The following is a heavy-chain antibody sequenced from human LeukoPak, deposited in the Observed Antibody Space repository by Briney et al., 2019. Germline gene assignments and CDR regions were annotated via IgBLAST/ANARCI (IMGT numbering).Heavy chain of an antibody. CDR2: FDPEDGET. Sequence: ASVKVSCKVSGYTLTELSMHWVRQAPGKGLEWMGGFDPEDGETIYAQKFQGRVTMTEDTSTDTAYMELSSLRSEDTAVYYCATELRVQLERRTSDAFDIWGQGTMVTVSS. D-gene: IGHD1-1*01. J-gene: IGHJ3*02. CDR3: ATELRVQLERRTSDAFDI. CDR1: GYTLTELS. V-gene: IGHV1-24*01.